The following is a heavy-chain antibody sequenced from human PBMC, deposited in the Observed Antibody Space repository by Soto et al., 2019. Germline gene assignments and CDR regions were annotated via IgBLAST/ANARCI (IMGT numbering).Heavy chain of an antibody. CDR1: GFTFSDYS. D-gene: IGHD6-19*01. CDR2: INTLSSAI. V-gene: IGHV3-11*01. Sequence: GGSLRLSCAGSGFTFSDYSMTWIRQAPGKGLEWVSYINTLSSAIYYADSVKGRFTISRDNAKNSLYLQMNSLRAEDTAVYYCARRLQWQLRPLDSWGRAXLVTVYS. J-gene: IGHJ4*02. CDR3: ARRLQWQLRPLDS.